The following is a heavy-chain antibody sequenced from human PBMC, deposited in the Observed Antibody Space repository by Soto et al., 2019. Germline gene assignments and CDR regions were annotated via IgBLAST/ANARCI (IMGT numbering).Heavy chain of an antibody. CDR3: ERELIYGTGSYNFHYYGMDV. CDR2: VWVDGSKK. Sequence: QVQLVESGGGVVQPGESTRLACAAYGFSFSSYGMHWVRQGPGMGLEWGAGVWVDGSKKYYADSVKGRFTISRDHSKNTMYLEMNSLRDEDTAVYYCERELIYGTGSYNFHYYGMDVWGQGTTVTVSS. J-gene: IGHJ6*01. CDR1: GFSFSSYG. V-gene: IGHV3-33*01. D-gene: IGHD1-1*01.